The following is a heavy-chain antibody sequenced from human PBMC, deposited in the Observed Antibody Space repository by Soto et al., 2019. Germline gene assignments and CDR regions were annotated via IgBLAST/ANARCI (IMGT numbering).Heavy chain of an antibody. V-gene: IGHV3-23*01. CDR3: ERDPNGDYLGAFEF. D-gene: IGHD4-17*01. CDR2: IGANGGGT. Sequence: EVQLLEPGGGVVQPGGSLRLSCAASGFTFSSFFMSWVLQAPGKGLDWVSGIGANGGGTYYADSVKGRFIISRDNSKNTLYLQMNSLRAEDTAVYYCERDPNGDYLGAFEFWGQKTMVTVSS. CDR1: GFTFSSFF. J-gene: IGHJ3*01.